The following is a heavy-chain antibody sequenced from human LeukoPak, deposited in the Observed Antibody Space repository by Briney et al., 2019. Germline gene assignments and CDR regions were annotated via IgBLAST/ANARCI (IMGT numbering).Heavy chain of an antibody. V-gene: IGHV4-61*02. Sequence: SETLSLTCTVSGGSISSGSYYWSWIRQPAGKGLEWIGRIYTSGSTNYNPSLKSRVTISVDTSKNQFSLKLSSVTAADTAVYYCARASIAVAGKVRATKGSHFDYWGQGTLVTVSP. D-gene: IGHD6-19*01. CDR1: GGSISSGSYY. CDR3: ARASIAVAGKVRATKGSHFDY. J-gene: IGHJ4*02. CDR2: IYTSGST.